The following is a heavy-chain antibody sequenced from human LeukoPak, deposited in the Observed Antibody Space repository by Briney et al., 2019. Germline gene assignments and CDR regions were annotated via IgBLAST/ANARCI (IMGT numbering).Heavy chain of an antibody. Sequence: SETLSLTCTVSGGSISSYYWNWIRQPPGKGLEWIGYIYYSGGTNYNPSLKSRVTISVDTSKNQFSLKLSSVTAADTAVYYCARISGSYFDYWGQGTLVTVSS. CDR3: ARISGSYFDY. J-gene: IGHJ4*02. CDR1: GGSISSYY. CDR2: IYYSGGT. D-gene: IGHD1-26*01. V-gene: IGHV4-59*01.